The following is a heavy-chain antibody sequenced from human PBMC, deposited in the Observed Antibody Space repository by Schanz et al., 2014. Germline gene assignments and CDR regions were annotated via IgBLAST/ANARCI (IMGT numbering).Heavy chain of an antibody. CDR1: GFTVSKNY. V-gene: IGHV3-66*01. D-gene: IGHD6-13*01. J-gene: IGHJ4*02. CDR2: IYTDGST. Sequence: EVQLVESGGGLVQPGGSLRLSCAASGFTVSKNYMSWVRQAPGKGLEWVSIIYTDGSTYYADSVRDRFTISRDNAKNSLYLQMNSLTAEDTAVYYCARDGVDAAAGGNYWGQGTLVTVSS. CDR3: ARDGVDAAAGGNY.